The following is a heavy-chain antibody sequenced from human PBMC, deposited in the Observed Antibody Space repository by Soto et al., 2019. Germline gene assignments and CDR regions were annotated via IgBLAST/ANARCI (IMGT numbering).Heavy chain of an antibody. CDR1: GGSITSSY. V-gene: IGHV4-59*01. CDR3: ARGEDAFFYYGLDV. Sequence: KTSETLSLTCTVSGGSITSSYWSWIRRPPGKGLEWIAYIYDTGISGYTPSTSYNPSLKSRVTMSVDTSKSQFSLKLTSVTAADTAVXYCARGEDAFFYYGLDVWGQGITVTVSS. CDR2: IYDTGISGYTPST. J-gene: IGHJ6*02.